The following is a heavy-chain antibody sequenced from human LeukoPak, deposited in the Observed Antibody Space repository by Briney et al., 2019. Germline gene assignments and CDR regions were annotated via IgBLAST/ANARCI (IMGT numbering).Heavy chain of an antibody. CDR3: ARQDYYDSSGYLTDAFDI. Sequence: HGESLKISCKGSGYSFTSYWIGWVRQMPGKVLEWMGIIYPGDSDTRYSPSFQGQVTISADKSISTAYLQWSSLKASDTAMYYCARQDYYDSSGYLTDAFDIWGQGTMVTVSS. V-gene: IGHV5-51*01. J-gene: IGHJ3*02. CDR2: IYPGDSDT. D-gene: IGHD3-22*01. CDR1: GYSFTSYW.